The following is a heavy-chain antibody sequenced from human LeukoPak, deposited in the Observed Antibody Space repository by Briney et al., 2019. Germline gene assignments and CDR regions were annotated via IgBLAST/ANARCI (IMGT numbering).Heavy chain of an antibody. D-gene: IGHD4-17*01. CDR3: ARRAGEYSHPYDY. Sequence: PGGSLRLSCAASGLTVSSNCMSWVRQAPGKGLEWVSFIYSGGNTHYSDSVKGRFTISRDNSKNTLYLQMNSLRADDTAVYYCARRAGEYSHPYDYWGQGTLVTVSS. CDR2: IYSGGNT. CDR1: GLTVSSNC. V-gene: IGHV3-53*01. J-gene: IGHJ4*02.